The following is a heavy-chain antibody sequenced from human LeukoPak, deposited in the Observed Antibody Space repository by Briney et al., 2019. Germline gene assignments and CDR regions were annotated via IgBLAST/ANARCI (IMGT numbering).Heavy chain of an antibody. V-gene: IGHV3-7*01. J-gene: IGHJ4*02. Sequence: GGSLRLSCAASGFTLRSNWMSWVRQAPGKGLEWVANIKQDGSHKNYADSVKGRFTISRDNAKNSLYLQMNSLRAVDTAVYYCARETPDSSGWDWGQGTLVTVSS. CDR3: ARETPDSSGWD. D-gene: IGHD6-19*01. CDR2: IKQDGSHK. CDR1: GFTLRSNW.